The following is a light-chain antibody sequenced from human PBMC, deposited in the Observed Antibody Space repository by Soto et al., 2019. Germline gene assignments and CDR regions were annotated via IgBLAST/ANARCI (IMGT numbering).Light chain of an antibody. CDR3: QQDNCYSLA. J-gene: IGKJ1*01. V-gene: IGKV1-5*03. CDR2: KLS. CDR1: PSLNDW. Sequence: DIQMTQSPSTLSASVGDRITITCRASPSLNDWWAWFQQKPGKAPKHLIYKLSNLERGIPSSFSGSGSGTEFTRAVGSLQSDDGGVLYCQQDNCYSLACGQGTKVEIK.